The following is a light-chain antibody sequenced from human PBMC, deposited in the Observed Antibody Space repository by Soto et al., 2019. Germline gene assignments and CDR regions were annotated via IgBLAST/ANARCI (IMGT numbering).Light chain of an antibody. CDR1: QSISSW. V-gene: IGKV1-5*01. CDR2: DAS. Sequence: IQMAQNPSTLSASVGDRVTITFRASQSISSWLAWYQQKPGKAPKLLIYDASSLESGVPSRFSGSGSGTEFTLTISSLQPDDFATYYCQQYNSYTWTFGQGTKVDIK. CDR3: QQYNSYTWT. J-gene: IGKJ1*01.